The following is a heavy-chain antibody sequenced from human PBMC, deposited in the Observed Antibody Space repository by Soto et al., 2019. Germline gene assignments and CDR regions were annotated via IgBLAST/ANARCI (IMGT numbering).Heavy chain of an antibody. CDR2: MNPNSGNT. D-gene: IGHD4-17*01. CDR1: EYTFTSHD. J-gene: IGHJ4*02. Sequence: QVQLVQSGAEVKKSGASVKVSCKASEYTFTSHDINWVRQATGQGLEWMGWMNPNSGNTGYAQKFQGRVTMTRNTCISTAYMELSSVRSEDMAVYYCARWDYGDYARFDYWGQGTLVTVSS. CDR3: ARWDYGDYARFDY. V-gene: IGHV1-8*01.